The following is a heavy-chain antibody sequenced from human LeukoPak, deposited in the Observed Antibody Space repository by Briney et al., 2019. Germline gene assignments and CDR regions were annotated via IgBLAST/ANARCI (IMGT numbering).Heavy chain of an antibody. V-gene: IGHV1-24*01. CDR1: GYTLTELS. CDR3: ATGKIKGWRKASFDP. Sequence: ASVKVSCKVSGYTLTELSMHWVRQAPGKGLEWMGGFDPEDGETIYAQKFQGRVTMNEDTSTDTAYMELSSLRSEDTAVYYCATGKIKGWRKASFDPWGQGTLVTVSS. J-gene: IGHJ5*02. CDR2: FDPEDGET. D-gene: IGHD1-14*01.